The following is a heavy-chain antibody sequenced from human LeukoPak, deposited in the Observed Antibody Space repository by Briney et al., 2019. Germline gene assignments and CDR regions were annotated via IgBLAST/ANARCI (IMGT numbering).Heavy chain of an antibody. Sequence: ASVKVSCKASGYTFTSYYMHWVRQAPGQGLEWMGIINPSGGSTSYAQKFQGRVTMTRDTSISTAYMELSRLRSDDTAVYYCAKEGQYYYDSSGYSVDEFDYWGQGTLVTVSS. CDR1: GYTFTSYY. CDR2: INPSGGST. D-gene: IGHD3-22*01. V-gene: IGHV1-46*01. J-gene: IGHJ4*02. CDR3: AKEGQYYYDSSGYSVDEFDY.